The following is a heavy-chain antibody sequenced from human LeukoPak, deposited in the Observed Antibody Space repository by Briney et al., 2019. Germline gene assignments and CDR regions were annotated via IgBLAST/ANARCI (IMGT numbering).Heavy chain of an antibody. V-gene: IGHV4-59*01. CDR1: GGSINSYY. D-gene: IGHD2-15*01. Sequence: SETLSLTCTVSGGSINSYYWSWIRQPPGKGLEWIGYIYYSGTTKYNPSLKSRVTISVDTSKNQFSLKVSPVTAADTAVYYCTRVVVHGQSDYWGQGTLVTVSS. J-gene: IGHJ4*02. CDR3: TRVVVHGQSDY. CDR2: IYYSGTT.